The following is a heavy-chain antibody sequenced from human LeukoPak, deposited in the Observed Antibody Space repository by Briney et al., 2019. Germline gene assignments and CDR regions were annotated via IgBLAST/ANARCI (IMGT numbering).Heavy chain of an antibody. V-gene: IGHV4-59*01. J-gene: IGHJ4*02. CDR3: ARETGEYDYVWGSYRPYYFDY. CDR1: GGSISSYY. D-gene: IGHD3-16*02. Sequence: ASETLSLTCTVSGGSISSYYWSWIRQPPGKGLEWIGYIYYSGSANYNPSLKSRVAISVDTSKNQFSLKLSSVTAADTAVYYCARETGEYDYVWGSYRPYYFDYWGQGTLVTVSS. CDR2: IYYSGSA.